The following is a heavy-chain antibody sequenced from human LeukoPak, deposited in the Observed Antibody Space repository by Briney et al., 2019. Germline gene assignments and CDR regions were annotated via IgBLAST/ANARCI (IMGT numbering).Heavy chain of an antibody. CDR2: IKQDGSEK. D-gene: IGHD5-24*01. Sequence: GGSLRLSCTATGFTFSSYWMNWVRQAPGKGLEWVANIKQDGSEKYYVDSVKGRFTISRDNAKKSLYLQMNSLRAEDTAVYYCARETEMANLDYWGQGTLVTVSS. CDR3: ARETEMANLDY. J-gene: IGHJ4*02. V-gene: IGHV3-7*04. CDR1: GFTFSSYW.